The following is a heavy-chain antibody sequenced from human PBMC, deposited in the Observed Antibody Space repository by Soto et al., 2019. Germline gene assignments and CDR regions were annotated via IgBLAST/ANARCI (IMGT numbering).Heavy chain of an antibody. V-gene: IGHV3-15*07. CDR2: IKSKTDGGTT. CDR3: TTDHVYGDRPYYFDY. J-gene: IGHJ4*02. Sequence: PGGSLRLSCAASGFTFSNAWMNWVRQAPGKGLEWVGRIKSKTDGGTTDYAAPVKGRFTISRDDSKNTLYLQMNSLKTEDTAVYYCTTDHVYGDRPYYFDYWGQGTLVTVSS. CDR1: GFTFSNAW. D-gene: IGHD4-17*01.